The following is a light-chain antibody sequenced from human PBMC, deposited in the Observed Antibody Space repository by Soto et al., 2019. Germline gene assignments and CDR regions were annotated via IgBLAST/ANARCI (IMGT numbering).Light chain of an antibody. CDR2: GNN. CDR3: STWDASLNALI. V-gene: IGLV1-51*01. CDR1: SSNIGNNY. J-gene: IGLJ2*01. Sequence: QSVLTQPPSVSAAPGQKVTISCSGSSSNIGNNYVSWYQQLPGTAPKLLIYGNNKRPSGIPDRFSGSKSGTSASLAISGLQSDDEADYYCSTWDASLNALIFGGGTKLTVL.